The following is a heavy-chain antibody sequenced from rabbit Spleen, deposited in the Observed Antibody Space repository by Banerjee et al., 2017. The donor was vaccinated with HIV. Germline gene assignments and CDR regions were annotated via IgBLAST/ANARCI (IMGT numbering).Heavy chain of an antibody. CDR3: VRDSSSTGDYNPNL. CDR2: IDPIFGST. D-gene: IGHD1-1*01. V-gene: IGHV1S7*01. Sequence: QLVESGGGLVRPGGSLKLSCKASGFSLSSYWMSWVRQAPGKGLEWFGYIDPIFGSTDYASGVNGRFTISSDNAQNPLYLQLNSLTAADTATYFCVRDSSSTGDYNPNLWGPGTLVTVS. CDR1: GFSLSSYW. J-gene: IGHJ4*01.